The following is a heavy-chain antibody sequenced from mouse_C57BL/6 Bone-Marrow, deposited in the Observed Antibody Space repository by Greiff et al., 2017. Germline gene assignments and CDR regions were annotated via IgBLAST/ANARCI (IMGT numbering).Heavy chain of an antibody. Sequence: QVQLQQPGAELVMPGASVKLSCKASGYTFTSYWMHWVKQRPGQGLEWIGEIDPSDSYTNYNQKFKGKSTLTVDKSSSTAYMQLSSLTSEDSAVYYCAREDYSGSSYNFDYWGQGTTLTVSS. J-gene: IGHJ2*01. CDR2: IDPSDSYT. CDR3: AREDYSGSSYNFDY. V-gene: IGHV1-69*01. CDR1: GYTFTSYW. D-gene: IGHD1-1*01.